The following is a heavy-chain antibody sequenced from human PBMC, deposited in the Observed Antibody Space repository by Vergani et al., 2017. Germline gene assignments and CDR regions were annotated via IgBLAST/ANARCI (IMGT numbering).Heavy chain of an antibody. Sequence: EVQLVESGGGLVKPGGSLRLSCAASGFTFSSYSMNWVRQAPGKGLEWVSSISSSSSYIYYADSVKGRFTISRDNAKNSLYLQMNSLRAEDTAVYYCARGQTRRLYYGMDVWGQGTTVTVSS. CDR1: GFTFSSYS. D-gene: IGHD4-11*01. J-gene: IGHJ6*02. V-gene: IGHV3-21*01. CDR3: ARGQTRRLYYGMDV. CDR2: ISSSSSYI.